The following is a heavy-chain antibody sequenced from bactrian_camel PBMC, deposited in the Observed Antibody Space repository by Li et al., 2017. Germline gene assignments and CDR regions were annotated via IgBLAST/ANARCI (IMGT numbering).Heavy chain of an antibody. CDR3: AASRGACSSWTWAPKYKY. D-gene: IGHD6*01. V-gene: IGHV3S53*01. CDR1: GLTASHYS. CDR2: VDSDGYT. J-gene: IGHJ4*01. Sequence: HVQLVESGGGSVLPGGSLILSCAASGLTASHYSMAWFRQTAGKEREGVAAVDSDGYTTCTDSVKGRFTISRDNAKNTMYLEMNNLKPEDTAAYYCAASRGACSSWTWAPKYKYWGQGTQVTVS.